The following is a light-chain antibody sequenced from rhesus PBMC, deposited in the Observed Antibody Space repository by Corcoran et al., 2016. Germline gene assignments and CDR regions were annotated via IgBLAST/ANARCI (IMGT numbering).Light chain of an antibody. J-gene: IGKJ3*01. CDR3: GQGTNVPFT. Sequence: DVVMTQSPLSLPITPGQPASISCRSSQSLVHRDGKTYLSWYHPKPGQPPRRLIYQVSNRDSGVPDRVSGSGAGTEFTLKISRVEADDVGTYYCGQGTNVPFTFGPGTKLDIK. V-gene: IGKV2-62*02. CDR1: QSLVHRDGKTY. CDR2: QVS.